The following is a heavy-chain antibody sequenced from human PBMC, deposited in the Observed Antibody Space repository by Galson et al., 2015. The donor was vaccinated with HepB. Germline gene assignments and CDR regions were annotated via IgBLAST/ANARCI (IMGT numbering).Heavy chain of an antibody. CDR3: ARGPPPIAVGWFDP. J-gene: IGHJ5*02. D-gene: IGHD6-19*01. Sequence: SVKVSCKASGGTFSSYAISWVRQAPGQGLEWMGGIIPIFGTANYAQKFQGRVTITADESTSTAYMELSSLRSEDTAVYYCARGPPPIAVGWFDPWGQGTLVTVSS. CDR1: GGTFSSYA. CDR2: IIPIFGTA. V-gene: IGHV1-69*13.